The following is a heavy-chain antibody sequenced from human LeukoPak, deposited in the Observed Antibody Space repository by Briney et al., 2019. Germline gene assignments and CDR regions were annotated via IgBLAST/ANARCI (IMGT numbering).Heavy chain of an antibody. CDR1: GFTLSSNY. CDR3: AKGEPQFEIRSD. V-gene: IGHV3-66*01. J-gene: IGHJ4*02. Sequence: GGSLRLSCAASGFTLSSNYMSWVRQAPAKGLAWVSIIYSGGSTYYAESVKGRFTISRENSNNTLYLQMNSLRAEERAVYYCAKGEPQFEIRSDWGQGTLVTVSS. D-gene: IGHD1-14*01. CDR2: IYSGGST.